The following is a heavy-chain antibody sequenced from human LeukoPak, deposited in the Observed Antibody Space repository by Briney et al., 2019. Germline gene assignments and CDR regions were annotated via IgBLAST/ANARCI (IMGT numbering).Heavy chain of an antibody. CDR3: ARVDCSGGSCYSFDY. V-gene: IGHV4-59*01. CDR2: IYYSGST. Sequence: SESLSLTCTVSGGSFSSYYWNWIRQPPGKGLEWMGYIYYSGSTNCNPSLKSRVTISVDTSKNKFSLKLSSVTAADTAVYYCARVDCSGGSCYSFDYWGQGTLVTVSS. J-gene: IGHJ4*02. D-gene: IGHD2-15*01. CDR1: GGSFSSYY.